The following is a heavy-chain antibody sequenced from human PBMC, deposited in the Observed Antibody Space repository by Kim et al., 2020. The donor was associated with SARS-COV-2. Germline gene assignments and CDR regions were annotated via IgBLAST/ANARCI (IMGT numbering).Heavy chain of an antibody. CDR3: AKALVDYYGSGGRDAFDI. Sequence: GGSLRLSCAASGFTFSSYAMSWVRQAPGKGLEWVSAISGSGGSTYYADSVKGRFTISRDNSKNTLYLQMNSLRAEDTAVYYCAKALVDYYGSGGRDAFDIWGQGTMVTVSS. V-gene: IGHV3-23*01. D-gene: IGHD3-10*01. CDR1: GFTFSSYA. J-gene: IGHJ3*02. CDR2: ISGSGGST.